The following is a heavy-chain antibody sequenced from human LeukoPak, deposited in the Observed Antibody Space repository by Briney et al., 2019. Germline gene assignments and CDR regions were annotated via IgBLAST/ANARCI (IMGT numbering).Heavy chain of an antibody. D-gene: IGHD3-10*01. CDR1: GGSFSGYH. CDR2: INHSGST. CDR3: ARETMVRGVISGWFDP. V-gene: IGHV4-34*01. J-gene: IGHJ5*02. Sequence: SETLSLTCAVYGGSFSGYHWSWIRQPPGKGLEWIGKINHSGSTSYNPSLESQATISVDTPKNQLSLKMSSVTAADTAVYYCARETMVRGVISGWFDPWGQGTLVTVSS.